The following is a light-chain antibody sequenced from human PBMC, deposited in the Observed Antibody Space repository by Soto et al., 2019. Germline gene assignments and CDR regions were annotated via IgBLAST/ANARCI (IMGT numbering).Light chain of an antibody. V-gene: IGLV2-14*03. CDR3: SSYTSSTTYV. CDR1: SNDIGTYNY. J-gene: IGLJ1*01. Sequence: QSALTQPASVSGSPVQSITISCTGTSNDIGTYNYVSWYQHHPDKAPKLMIYDVSHRPSGVSNRFSGSKSGNTASLTISGLQAEDEADYYCSSYTSSTTYVFGTGTKVTVL. CDR2: DVS.